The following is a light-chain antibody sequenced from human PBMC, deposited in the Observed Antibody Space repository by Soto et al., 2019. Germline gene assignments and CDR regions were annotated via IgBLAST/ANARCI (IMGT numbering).Light chain of an antibody. CDR1: QAVGSN. CDR2: DAS. CDR3: QHFKTWPHMPA. V-gene: IGKV3-15*01. Sequence: IVLTQSPATLSVSPGERATLSCRASQAVGSNLAWYQQRPGQAPRLLIYDASTRATGIPHRFSGGGSGTDFTLTISSLQSDDFAVYYCQHFKTWPHMPAFGGGTKLAIK. J-gene: IGKJ4*01.